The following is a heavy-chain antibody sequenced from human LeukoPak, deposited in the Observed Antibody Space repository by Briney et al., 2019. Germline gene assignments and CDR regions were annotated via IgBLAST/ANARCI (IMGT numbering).Heavy chain of an antibody. CDR3: ARDRNYVYSSSWGNFDY. J-gene: IGHJ4*02. V-gene: IGHV1-46*01. CDR1: GYTFTSYY. Sequence: GASVKVSCKASGYTFTSYYMHWVRQAPGQGLEWMGIINPSGGSTSYAQKFQGRVTMTRDTSTSTVYMELSSLRSEDTAVYYCARDRNYVYSSSWGNFDYWGQGTLVTVSS. D-gene: IGHD6-13*01. CDR2: INPSGGST.